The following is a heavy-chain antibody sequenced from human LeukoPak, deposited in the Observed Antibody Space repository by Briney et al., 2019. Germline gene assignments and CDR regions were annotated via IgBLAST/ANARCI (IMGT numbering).Heavy chain of an antibody. D-gene: IGHD3-22*01. V-gene: IGHV3-30*02. J-gene: IGHJ4*02. CDR2: IRYDGSNK. CDR3: AKDSPYYYDSSGHGGGY. Sequence: GGSLRLSCAASGFTFSSYGMHWVRQAPGKGLEWVAFIRYDGSNKYYADSVKGLFTISRDNSKNTLYLQMNSLRAEDTAVYYCAKDSPYYYDSSGHGGGYWGQGTLVTVSS. CDR1: GFTFSSYG.